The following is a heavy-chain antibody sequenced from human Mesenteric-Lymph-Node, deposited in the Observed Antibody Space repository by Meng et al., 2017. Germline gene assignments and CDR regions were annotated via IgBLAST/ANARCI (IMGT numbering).Heavy chain of an antibody. J-gene: IGHJ3*01. V-gene: IGHV3-7*01. CDR3: ARPYGGYSFDAFDL. Sequence: GGSLRLSCVASEFTFSSYWMSWVRQAPGKGLEWVANINQDGSGKYSVDSVKGRFTISRDDAKNTLYLQMNSLRSEDTAVYYCARPYGGYSFDAFDLWGQGTMVTVSS. CDR1: EFTFSSYW. CDR2: INQDGSGK. D-gene: IGHD4-23*01.